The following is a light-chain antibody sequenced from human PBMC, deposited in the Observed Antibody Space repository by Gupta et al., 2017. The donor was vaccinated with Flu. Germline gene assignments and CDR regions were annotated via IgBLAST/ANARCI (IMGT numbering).Light chain of an antibody. V-gene: IGKV3-20*01. CDR2: FTS. J-gene: IGKJ3*01. CDR1: QSVSTRF. Sequence: DTATLSCRASQSVSTRFLAGYQQKPGQAPRLLIYFTSIRATGIPDRFSGSGSETDFTLTISRLEPEDFALYYCQQYGDSPWAFGPGTKVDIK. CDR3: QQYGDSPWA.